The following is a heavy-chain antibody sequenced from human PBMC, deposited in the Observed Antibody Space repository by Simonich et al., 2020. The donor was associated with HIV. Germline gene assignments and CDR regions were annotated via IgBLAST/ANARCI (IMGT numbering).Heavy chain of an antibody. J-gene: IGHJ4*02. CDR3: VRVSIAAAHRHFDY. V-gene: IGHV1-2*04. CDR1: GYTLTAYY. CDR2: CNPNSGGT. Sequence: QVQLVQSGAEVKKPGASVKGSCKASGYTLTAYYMHGVRQAPGQGLGWMGRCNPNSGGTNYAQNLQGWVTMTRDTSISTAYMELSRLSSDDTAVYYCVRVSIAAAHRHFDYWGQGTLVTVSS. D-gene: IGHD6-13*01.